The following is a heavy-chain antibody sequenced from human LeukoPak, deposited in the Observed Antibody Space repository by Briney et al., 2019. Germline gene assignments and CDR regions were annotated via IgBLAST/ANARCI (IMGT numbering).Heavy chain of an antibody. J-gene: IGHJ6*02. Sequence: GGSLRLSCAASGFTLSSYSMNWVRQAPGKGLEGVSSISSSSYIYYADSVKGRFTISRDNAKNSLYLQMNSLRAEDTAVYYCARDRVTMVRGVIYYYYGMDVWGQGTTVTVSS. CDR2: ISSSSYI. D-gene: IGHD3-10*01. V-gene: IGHV3-21*01. CDR1: GFTLSSYS. CDR3: ARDRVTMVRGVIYYYYGMDV.